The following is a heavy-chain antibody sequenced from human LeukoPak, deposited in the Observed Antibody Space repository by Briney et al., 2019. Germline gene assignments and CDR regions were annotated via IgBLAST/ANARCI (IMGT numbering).Heavy chain of an antibody. CDR3: AKESYDSSGYFNWFDP. J-gene: IGHJ5*02. CDR1: GFTFSSHW. V-gene: IGHV3-74*01. D-gene: IGHD3-22*01. Sequence: GGSLRLSCAASGFTFSSHWMHWVRQAPGKGLVWLSRINSDGSRTSYADSVKGRFTISRDNAKNTLYLQMNSLRAEDTAVYYCAKESYDSSGYFNWFDPWGQGTLVTVSS. CDR2: INSDGSRT.